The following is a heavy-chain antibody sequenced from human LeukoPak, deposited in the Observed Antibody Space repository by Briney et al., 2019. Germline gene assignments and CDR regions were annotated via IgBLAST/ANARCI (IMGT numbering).Heavy chain of an antibody. D-gene: IGHD1-14*01. Sequence: SPTLSLTRAVDGASFSGYYASCVRHPPGSGLEWIGEINHSGSTNYNPSLKSRVTISVDTSKNQFSLKLSSVTAADTAVYYCARSPTRYGRVRAYFDYWGQGTLVTVSS. CDR2: INHSGST. CDR3: ARSPTRYGRVRAYFDY. CDR1: GASFSGYY. J-gene: IGHJ4*02. V-gene: IGHV4-34*01.